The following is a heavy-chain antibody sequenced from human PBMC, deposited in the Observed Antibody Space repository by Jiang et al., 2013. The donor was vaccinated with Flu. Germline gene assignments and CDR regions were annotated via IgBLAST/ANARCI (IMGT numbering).Heavy chain of an antibody. CDR2: ISYDGSNK. J-gene: IGHJ6*02. CDR1: GFTFSSYG. CDR3: AKDHRIEVWSRPYYYYYGMDV. Sequence: LSCAASGFTFSSYGMHWVRQAPGKGLEWVAVISYDGSNKYYADSVKGRFTISRDNSKNTLYLQMNSLRAEDTAVYCCAKDHRIEVWSRPYYYYYGMDVWGQGTTVTVSS. V-gene: IGHV3-30*18. D-gene: IGHD3-10*01.